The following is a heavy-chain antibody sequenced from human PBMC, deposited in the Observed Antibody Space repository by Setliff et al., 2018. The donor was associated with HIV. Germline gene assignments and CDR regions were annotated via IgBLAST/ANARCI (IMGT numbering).Heavy chain of an antibody. Sequence: PGGSLRLSCAASGFTFRSYWMHWVRQGPGEGLEWVSRTNEDGSVTNYADSVKGRFTISRDNAKNTLYLQMSSLRAEDTAVYYCARDLSGESDFWGQGTLVTVSS. CDR2: TNEDGSVT. D-gene: IGHD2-15*01. CDR1: GFTFRSYW. J-gene: IGHJ4*02. V-gene: IGHV3-74*01. CDR3: ARDLSGESDF.